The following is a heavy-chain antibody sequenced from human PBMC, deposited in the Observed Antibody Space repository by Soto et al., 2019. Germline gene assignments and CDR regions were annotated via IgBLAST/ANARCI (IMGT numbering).Heavy chain of an antibody. Sequence: PGASLKISCNGSGYSFTSYWISWVRQMPGKGLEWMGRIDPSDSYTSYIPAFQGHVTISADKSISTAYLQWSSLKASDTAMYYCASRYSSSTSCLNLYYYGIDLWGRGTTVTVSS. CDR1: GYSFTSYW. V-gene: IGHV5-10-1*01. CDR3: ASRYSSSTSCLNLYYYGIDL. D-gene: IGHD2-2*01. CDR2: IDPSDSYT. J-gene: IGHJ6*02.